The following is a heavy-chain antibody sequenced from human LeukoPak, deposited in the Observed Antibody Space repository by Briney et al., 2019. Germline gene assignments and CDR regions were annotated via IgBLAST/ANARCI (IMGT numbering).Heavy chain of an antibody. CDR1: GGSISSSGNF. J-gene: IGHJ4*02. V-gene: IGHV4-39*01. Sequence: SETLSLTCTVSGGSISSSGNFWGWVRQPPGRGLEWIASTYYGRNTYYNPSLQSRVTISVDTSKNQFSLKLSSVTAADTAVYYCARHEEEDGYNAKTFDYWGQGTLVTVSS. CDR2: TYYGRNT. D-gene: IGHD5-24*01. CDR3: ARHEEEDGYNAKTFDY.